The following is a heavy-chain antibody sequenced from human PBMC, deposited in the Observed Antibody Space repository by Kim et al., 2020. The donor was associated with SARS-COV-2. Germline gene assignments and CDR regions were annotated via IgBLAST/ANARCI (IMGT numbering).Heavy chain of an antibody. J-gene: IGHJ6*02. Sequence: GGSLRLSCAASGFTFSSYEMNWVRQAPGKGLEWVSYISSSGSTIYYADSVKGRFTISRDNAKNSLYLQMNSLRAEDTAVYYCARLAGELTIFAVVSNYYYGMDVWGQGTTVTVSS. V-gene: IGHV3-48*03. CDR2: ISSSGSTI. D-gene: IGHD3-3*01. CDR3: ARLAGELTIFAVVSNYYYGMDV. CDR1: GFTFSSYE.